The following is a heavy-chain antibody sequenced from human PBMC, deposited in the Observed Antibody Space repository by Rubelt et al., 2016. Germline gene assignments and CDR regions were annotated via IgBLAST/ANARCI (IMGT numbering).Heavy chain of an antibody. CDR1: GFTFNSYG. V-gene: IGHV3-33*01. Sequence: QVQLVESGGGVVQPGRSLRLSCAASGFTFNSYGMHWVRQAPGKGLEWVAIIWYDGSKEYYADSVKGRVTISRDNSKNTLYVQMSGLRVDDSGIYYGVRDAPGGYTPPGEYWGQGTLVTVSS. CDR2: IWYDGSKE. J-gene: IGHJ4*02. CDR3: VRDAPGGYTPPGEY. D-gene: IGHD2-2*02.